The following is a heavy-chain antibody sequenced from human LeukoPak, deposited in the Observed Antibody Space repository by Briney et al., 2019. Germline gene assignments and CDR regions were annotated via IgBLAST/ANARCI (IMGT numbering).Heavy chain of an antibody. V-gene: IGHV3-23*01. CDR2: ILGSGGST. CDR3: VKWGDYDVLTGYYVPDY. D-gene: IGHD3-9*01. J-gene: IGHJ4*02. Sequence: GGSLRLSCAASGFTFSNYAMSWVRQAPGKGLEWVSAILGSGGSTYYADSVKGRFTVSRDNSKSTLYLQMNSLRAEDTALYYCVKWGDYDVLTGYYVPDYWGQGTLVTVSS. CDR1: GFTFSNYA.